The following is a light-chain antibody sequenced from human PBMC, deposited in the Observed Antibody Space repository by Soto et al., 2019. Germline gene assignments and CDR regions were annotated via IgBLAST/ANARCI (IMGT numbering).Light chain of an antibody. V-gene: IGKV3-20*01. Sequence: EIVLTQSPGTLSLSPGERATLSCRASQSVSSSYLAWYQQKPGQAPRLLIYGASSRATGIPDRFSGSGSGTDFTITISRLEPEDFAVYYYQQYGSSRTFGQGTKLEIK. CDR3: QQYGSSRT. J-gene: IGKJ2*02. CDR2: GAS. CDR1: QSVSSSY.